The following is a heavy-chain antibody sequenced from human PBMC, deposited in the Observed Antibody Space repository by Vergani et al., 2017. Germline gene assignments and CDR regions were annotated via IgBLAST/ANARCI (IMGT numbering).Heavy chain of an antibody. CDR2: IIPIFGTA. Sequence: QVQLVQSGAEVKKPGSSVKVSCKASGGTFSSYAISWVRQAPGQGLEWMGGIIPIFGTANYAQKFQGRVTITADESTSTAYMELRSLRSDDTAVYYCARGTPIVVVPSNRGDAFDIWGQGTMVTVSS. CDR1: GGTFSSYA. V-gene: IGHV1-69*13. CDR3: ARGTPIVVVPSNRGDAFDI. D-gene: IGHD2-2*01. J-gene: IGHJ3*02.